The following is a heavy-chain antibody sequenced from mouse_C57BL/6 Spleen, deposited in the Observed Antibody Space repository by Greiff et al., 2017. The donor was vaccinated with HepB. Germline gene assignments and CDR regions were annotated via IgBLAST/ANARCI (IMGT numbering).Heavy chain of an antibody. V-gene: IGHV3-6*01. J-gene: IGHJ1*03. CDR3: AREGTAQATGYWYFDV. CDR2: ISYDGSN. Sequence: EVQRVESGPGLVKPSQSLSLTCSVTGYSITSGYYWNWIRQFPGNKLEWMGYISYDGSNNYNPSLKNRISITRDTSKNQFFLKLNSVTTEDTATYYCAREGTAQATGYWYFDVWGTGTTVTVSS. D-gene: IGHD3-2*02. CDR1: GYSITSGYY.